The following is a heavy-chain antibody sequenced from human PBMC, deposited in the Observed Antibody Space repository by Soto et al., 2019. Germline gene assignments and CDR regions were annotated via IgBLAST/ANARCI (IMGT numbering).Heavy chain of an antibody. CDR3: AKTKALTTVDYDY. Sequence: GGSLRLSCAVSGIPFSTYPMNWVRQAPGKGLEWVSYISSNGDTIDYADSVKGRFTISRDNSKNTLYLQMNSLRAEDTAVYYCAKTKALTTVDYDYWGQGTLVTVSS. V-gene: IGHV3-48*01. D-gene: IGHD4-4*01. J-gene: IGHJ4*02. CDR2: ISSNGDTI. CDR1: GIPFSTYP.